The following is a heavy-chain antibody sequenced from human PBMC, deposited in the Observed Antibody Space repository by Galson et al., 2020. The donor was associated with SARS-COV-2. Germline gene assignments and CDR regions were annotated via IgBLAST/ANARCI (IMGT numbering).Heavy chain of an antibody. CDR2: ISSSSRYI. V-gene: IGHV3-21*01. J-gene: IGHJ4*02. Sequence: GESLKISCAASGFTFSSYSMNWVRQAPGKGLGWGSSISSSSRYIYYADALKGRFTISRDNAKNSLYLQMNSLRAEDTAVYYCARGGYYYDSSGYPFDYWGQGTLVTVSS. D-gene: IGHD3-22*01. CDR3: ARGGYYYDSSGYPFDY. CDR1: GFTFSSYS.